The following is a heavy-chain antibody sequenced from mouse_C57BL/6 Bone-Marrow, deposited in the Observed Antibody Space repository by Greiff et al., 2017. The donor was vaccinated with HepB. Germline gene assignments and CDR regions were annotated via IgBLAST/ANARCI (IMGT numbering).Heavy chain of an antibody. Sequence: QVQLKQPGAELVKPGASVKMSCKASGYTFTSYWITWVKQRPGQGLEWIGEIYPGSGSTNYNEKFKSKATLTVDTSSSTAYMQLSSLTSEDSAVYYCARSDYYGSSYYFDYWGQGTTLTVSS. CDR2: IYPGSGST. V-gene: IGHV1-55*01. D-gene: IGHD1-1*01. J-gene: IGHJ2*01. CDR3: ARSDYYGSSYYFDY. CDR1: GYTFTSYW.